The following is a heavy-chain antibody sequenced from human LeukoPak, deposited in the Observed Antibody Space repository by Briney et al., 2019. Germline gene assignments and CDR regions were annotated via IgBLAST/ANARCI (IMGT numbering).Heavy chain of an antibody. CDR3: ARGSPFREPIDY. V-gene: IGHV1-2*06. J-gene: IGHJ4*02. CDR2: INPNSGGT. D-gene: IGHD1-26*01. Sequence: ASVKVSCKASGGTFSSYAISWVRQAPGQGLEWMGRINPNSGGTNYAQKFQGRVTMTRDTSISTAYMELSRLRSDDTAVYYCARGSPFREPIDYWGQGTLVTVSS. CDR1: GGTFSSYA.